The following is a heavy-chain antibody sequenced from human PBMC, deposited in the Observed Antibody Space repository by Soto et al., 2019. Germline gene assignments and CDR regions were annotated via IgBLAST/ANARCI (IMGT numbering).Heavy chain of an antibody. CDR1: GFSLSTSGVG. CDR3: AHSRGVDYYGSGSPLFDY. V-gene: IGHV2-5*02. CDR2: IYWDDDK. D-gene: IGHD3-10*01. Sequence: QITLKESGPTLVKPTQTLTLTCTFSGFSLSTSGVGVGWIRQPPGKALEWLALIYWDDDKRYSPSLKSRLTITKDTSKNQVVLTMTNMDPVDTATYYCAHSRGVDYYGSGSPLFDYWGQGTLVTVSS. J-gene: IGHJ4*02.